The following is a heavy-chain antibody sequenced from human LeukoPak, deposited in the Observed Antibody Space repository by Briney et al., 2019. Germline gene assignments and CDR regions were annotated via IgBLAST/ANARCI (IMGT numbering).Heavy chain of an antibody. J-gene: IGHJ4*02. V-gene: IGHV5-51*01. CDR2: IYPGDSDT. CDR3: ARAVAGDSTFTSFDY. D-gene: IGHD6-19*01. Sequence: GESLKISCKGSGYSFTSYWIGWVRQMPGKGLEWMGIIYPGDSDTRYSPSFQGQVTISADKSISTAYLQWSSLKASDTAMYYCARAVAGDSTFTSFDYWGQGTLVTVSS. CDR1: GYSFTSYW.